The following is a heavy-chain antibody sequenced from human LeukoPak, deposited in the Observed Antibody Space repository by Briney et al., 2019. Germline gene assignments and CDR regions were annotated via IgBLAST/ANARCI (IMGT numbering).Heavy chain of an antibody. V-gene: IGHV3-30*03. CDR2: ISYDGSNK. D-gene: IGHD6-19*01. Sequence: GGSLRLSCAASGFTFSSYGMHWVRQAPGKGLEWVAVISYDGSNKYYADSVKGRFTISRDNSKNTLYLQMNNLRVEDTAVYYCARDRSWFDPWGQGTPVTVSS. CDR1: GFTFSSYG. CDR3: ARDRSWFDP. J-gene: IGHJ5*02.